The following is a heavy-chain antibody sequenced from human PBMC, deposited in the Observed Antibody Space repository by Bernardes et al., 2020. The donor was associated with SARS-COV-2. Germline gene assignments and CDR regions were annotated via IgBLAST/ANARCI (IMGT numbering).Heavy chain of an antibody. Sequence: ASVKVSCKASGYTFTGYYMHWVRQAPGQGLEWMGWINPNSGGTNYAQKFQGRVTMTRDTSISTAYMELSRLRSDDTAVYYCASRYCSSTSCYESGDYWGQGTMVTVSS. J-gene: IGHJ4*03. D-gene: IGHD2-2*01. CDR1: GYTFTGYY. V-gene: IGHV1-2*02. CDR3: ASRYCSSTSCYESGDY. CDR2: INPNSGGT.